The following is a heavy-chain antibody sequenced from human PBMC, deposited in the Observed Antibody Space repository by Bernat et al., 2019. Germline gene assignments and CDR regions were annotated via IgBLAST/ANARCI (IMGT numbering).Heavy chain of an antibody. Sequence: VQLVESGGGLVKPGGSLRLSCAASGFTFSSYAMSWVRQAPGKGLEWVSAISGSGGSTYYADSVKGRFTISRDNSKNTLYLQMNSLRAEDTAVYYCAKWADYDFWSGYYIYFDYWGQGTLVTVSS. J-gene: IGHJ4*02. D-gene: IGHD3-3*01. CDR3: AKWADYDFWSGYYIYFDY. CDR2: ISGSGGST. CDR1: GFTFSSYA. V-gene: IGHV3-23*04.